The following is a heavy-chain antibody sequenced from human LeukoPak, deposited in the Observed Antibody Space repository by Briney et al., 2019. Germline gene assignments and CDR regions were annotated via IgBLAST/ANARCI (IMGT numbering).Heavy chain of an antibody. J-gene: IGHJ4*02. CDR3: ARGRVLTGSRALGY. Sequence: NPSETLSLTCTVSGGSISSSSYHWGWVRQPPGKGLEWIGSIYYSGSTYYNPSLKSRVTISVDTSKNQFSLKLSSVTAADTAVYYCARGRVLTGSRALGYWGQGTLVTVSS. CDR1: GGSISSSSYH. V-gene: IGHV4-39*01. CDR2: IYYSGST. D-gene: IGHD3-9*01.